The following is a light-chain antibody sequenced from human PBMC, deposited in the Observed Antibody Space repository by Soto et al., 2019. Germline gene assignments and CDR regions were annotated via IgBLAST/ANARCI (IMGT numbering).Light chain of an antibody. Sequence: QSVLTQSPSASASLGALVKLTCTLSSGHSSYAIAWHQQQPEKGPRYLMKLNSDGSHSKGDGIPDRFSGSSSGAERYLTISSLQSEDEADYYCQTWGTGIQGVFGGGTKLTVL. CDR3: QTWGTGIQGV. V-gene: IGLV4-69*01. J-gene: IGLJ3*02. CDR1: SGHSSYA. CDR2: LNSDGSH.